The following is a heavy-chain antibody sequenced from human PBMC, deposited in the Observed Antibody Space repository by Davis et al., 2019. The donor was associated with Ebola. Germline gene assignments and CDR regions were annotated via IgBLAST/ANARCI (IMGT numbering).Heavy chain of an antibody. CDR1: GGSFSSYV. Sequence: PSETLSLTCAVYGGSFSSYVLSWIRQPPGKGLEWIGEISHGGTTSNNPSLKSRVTISVDTSNNQFSLTLSSVTAADTAVYYCARGVVGRDPSGGRGRFFDYWGQGTLVTVSS. J-gene: IGHJ4*02. CDR2: ISHGGTT. D-gene: IGHD2-15*01. V-gene: IGHV4-34*01. CDR3: ARGVVGRDPSGGRGRFFDY.